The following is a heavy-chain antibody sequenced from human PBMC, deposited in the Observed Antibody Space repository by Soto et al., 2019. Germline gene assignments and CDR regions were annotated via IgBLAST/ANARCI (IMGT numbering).Heavy chain of an antibody. CDR2: IYYSGST. D-gene: IGHD2-21*02. Sequence: SETLSLTSTVSGGSISSYDWSWIRQPPGKGLEWMGYIYYSGSTNYNPSLKSRVTISVDTSKNQFSLKLNSVTAADTAVYYCARDLWGYCGADCYPLDVWGQGTTVTVSS. V-gene: IGHV4-59*01. CDR1: GGSISSYD. J-gene: IGHJ6*02. CDR3: ARDLWGYCGADCYPLDV.